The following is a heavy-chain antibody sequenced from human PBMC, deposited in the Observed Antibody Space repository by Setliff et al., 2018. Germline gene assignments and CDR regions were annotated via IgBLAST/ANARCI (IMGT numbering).Heavy chain of an antibody. CDR1: GYSFTDYY. D-gene: IGHD1-26*01. Sequence: ASVKVSCKASGYSFTDYYMHWVRQVPGRGLEWMGWISPKSGGTRYAQKFQGRVTMTTDTSTSTAYMELRSLRSDDTAVYYCARDFVGGSYSKWGQGTLVTVSS. CDR2: ISPKSGGT. CDR3: ARDFVGGSYSK. J-gene: IGHJ4*02. V-gene: IGHV1-2*02.